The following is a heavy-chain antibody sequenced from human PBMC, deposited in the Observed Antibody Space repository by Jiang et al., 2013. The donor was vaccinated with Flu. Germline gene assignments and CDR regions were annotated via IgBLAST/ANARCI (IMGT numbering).Heavy chain of an antibody. CDR1: GDSVSSNSAA. V-gene: IGHV6-1*01. CDR3: ARGVAIAAAGREAYYYGMDV. J-gene: IGHJ6*02. D-gene: IGHD6-13*01. Sequence: TSQTLSLTCAISGDSVSSNSAAWNWIRQSPSRGLEWLGRTYYRSKWYNDYAVSVKSRITINPDTSKNQFSLQLNSVTPEDTAVYYCARGVAIAAAGREAYYYGMDVWGQGTTVTVSS. CDR2: TYYRSKWYN.